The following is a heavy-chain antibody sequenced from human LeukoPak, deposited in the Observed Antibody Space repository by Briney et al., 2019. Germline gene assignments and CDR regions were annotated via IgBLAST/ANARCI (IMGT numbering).Heavy chain of an antibody. J-gene: IGHJ6*03. CDR1: GYTFTSYG. CDR2: IIPIFGTA. D-gene: IGHD6-13*01. Sequence: SVKVSCKASGYTFTSYGISWVRQAPGQGLEWMGGIIPIFGTANYAQKFQGRVTITADKSTSTAYMELSSLRSEDTAVYYCARSIAAAGTYYYYYMDVWGKGTTVTVSS. CDR3: ARSIAAAGTYYYYYMDV. V-gene: IGHV1-69*06.